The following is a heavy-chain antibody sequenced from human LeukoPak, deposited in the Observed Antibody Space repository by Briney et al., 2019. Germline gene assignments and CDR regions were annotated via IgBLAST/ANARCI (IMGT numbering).Heavy chain of an antibody. V-gene: IGHV7-4-1*01. D-gene: IGHD6-6*01. J-gene: IGHJ6*02. CDR3: ARGNSSSSFFRYYYYGMDV. CDR2: INTNTGNP. Sequence: ASVKVSCKASGYTFTSYAMNWVRQAPGQGLEWMGWINTNTGNPTYAQGFTGRFVFSLDTSVSTAYLQICSLKAEDTAVYYCARGNSSSSFFRYYYYGMDVWGQGTTVTVSS. CDR1: GYTFTSYA.